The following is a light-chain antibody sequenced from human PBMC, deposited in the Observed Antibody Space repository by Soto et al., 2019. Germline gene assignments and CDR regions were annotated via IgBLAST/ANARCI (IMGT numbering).Light chain of an antibody. J-gene: IGLJ1*01. CDR1: TSDVGGYDV. CDR2: EVN. CDR3: CSYAGSNNFYV. Sequence: QSALTQPASVSGSPGQSITISCSGTTSDVGGYDVVSWYQQHPGKAPKLMIFEVNQRPSGVSDRFSGSKSGNTASLTISGLQAGDEADYYCCSYAGSNNFYVFGTGTKVTVL. V-gene: IGLV2-23*02.